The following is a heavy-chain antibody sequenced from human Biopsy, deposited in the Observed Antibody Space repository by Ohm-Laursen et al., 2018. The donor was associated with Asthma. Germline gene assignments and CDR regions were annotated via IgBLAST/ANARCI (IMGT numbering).Heavy chain of an antibody. CDR1: GFSFSNFA. Sequence: SLRLSCTASGFSFSNFAIHWVRQAPGKGLEWAGVISKDASTQDYADSVKGRFAMARDNSKNTLDLQMNSLREEDTAVYYCVRDGTDDAFDIWGQGTVVSVSS. CDR2: ISKDASTQ. CDR3: VRDGTDDAFDI. V-gene: IGHV3-30*01. D-gene: IGHD1-1*01. J-gene: IGHJ3*02.